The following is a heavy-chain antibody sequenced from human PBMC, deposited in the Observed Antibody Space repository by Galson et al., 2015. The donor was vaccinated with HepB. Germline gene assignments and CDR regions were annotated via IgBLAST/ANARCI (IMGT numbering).Heavy chain of an antibody. D-gene: IGHD6-6*01. CDR1: GGTFSSYA. CDR2: IIPIFGTA. CDR3: ATIEYSSSSTAEYNWFDP. J-gene: IGHJ5*02. V-gene: IGHV1-69*13. Sequence: SVKVSCKASGGTFSSYAISWVRQAPGQGLEWMGGIIPIFGTANCAQKFQGRVTITADESTSTAYMELSSLRSEDTAVYYCATIEYSSSSTAEYNWFDPWGQGTLVTVSS.